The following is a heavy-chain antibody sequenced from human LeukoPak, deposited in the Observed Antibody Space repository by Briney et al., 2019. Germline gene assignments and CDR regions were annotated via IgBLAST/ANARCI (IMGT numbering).Heavy chain of an antibody. CDR1: GGSISDYS. Sequence: PSETLSLTCTVSGGSISDYSWSWIRQPPGKGLEWIGNLYYNGSANHNPSLKSRVTISSDTSKSQFSLKLNSVTAADTAVYYCAGTNGDYVFDYWGQGTLVTVSS. CDR3: AGTNGDYVFDY. CDR2: LYYNGSA. V-gene: IGHV4-59*08. J-gene: IGHJ4*02. D-gene: IGHD4-17*01.